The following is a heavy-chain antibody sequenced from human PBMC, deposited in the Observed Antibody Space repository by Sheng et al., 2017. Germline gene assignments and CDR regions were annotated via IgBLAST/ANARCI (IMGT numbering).Heavy chain of an antibody. CDR1: GFAFSTYA. V-gene: IGHV3-64D*06. J-gene: IGHJ6*02. D-gene: IGHD3-10*01. CDR3: VKSDRFYYGSGSFGYGMDV. CDR2: ISSNGGST. Sequence: VQLVESGGGLVQPGRSLRLSCVASGFAFSTYAMHWVRQAPGKGLEYVSAISSNGGSTYYADSVKGRFTISRDNSKNTLYLQMSSLRAEDTAVYYCVKSDRFYYGSGSFGYGMDVWDQGP.